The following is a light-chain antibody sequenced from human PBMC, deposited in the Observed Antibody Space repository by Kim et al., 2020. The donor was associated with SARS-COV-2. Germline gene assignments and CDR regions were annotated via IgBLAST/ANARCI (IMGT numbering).Light chain of an antibody. CDR1: QSVSYY. CDR2: DAS. CDR3: QQRSNWPIT. V-gene: IGKV3-11*01. Sequence: EIVLTQSPATLSLSPGERATLSCWVSQSVSYYLAWYQQKPGQAPRLLIYDASTRATGIPARYSGRGSGTDFTLTISSLEPEDFAVYYCQQRSNWPITFGQGTRLELK. J-gene: IGKJ5*01.